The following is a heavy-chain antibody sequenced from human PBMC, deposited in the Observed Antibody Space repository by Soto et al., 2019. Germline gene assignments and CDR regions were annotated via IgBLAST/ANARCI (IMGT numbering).Heavy chain of an antibody. CDR2: ISYDGSSK. V-gene: IGHV3-30-3*01. Sequence: GGSLRLSCAASGFTFSSYAMHWVRQAPGKGLEWVAVISYDGSSKYYADSVKGRFTISRDNSKNTLYLQMNSLRAEDTAVYYCARDQRGLRPESFDIWGQGTMVTV. J-gene: IGHJ3*02. CDR3: ARDQRGLRPESFDI. CDR1: GFTFSSYA. D-gene: IGHD3-16*01.